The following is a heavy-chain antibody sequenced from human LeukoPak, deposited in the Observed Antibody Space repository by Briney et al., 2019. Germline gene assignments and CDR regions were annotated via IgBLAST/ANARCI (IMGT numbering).Heavy chain of an antibody. CDR3: ARDLGYCSSTSCYDWFDP. D-gene: IGHD2-2*01. CDR1: GFTFSSYS. V-gene: IGHV3-21*01. CDR2: ISSSSSYI. J-gene: IGHJ5*02. Sequence: GGSLRLSCAASGFTFSSYSMNWVRQAPGKGLEWVSSISSSSSYIYYADSVKGRFTISRDNAKNSLYLQMNILRAEDTAVYYCARDLGYCSSTSCYDWFDPWGQGTLVTVSS.